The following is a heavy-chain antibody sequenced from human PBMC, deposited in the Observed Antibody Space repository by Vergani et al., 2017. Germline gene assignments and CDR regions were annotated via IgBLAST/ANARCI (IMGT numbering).Heavy chain of an antibody. J-gene: IGHJ4*02. CDR3: AKDGDFWSGYYFDY. V-gene: IGHV3-9*01. Sequence: EVQLVESGGGLVQPGRSLRLSCAASGFTFDDYAMHWVRQAPGKGLEWVSGISWNSGSIGYADSVKGRFTISRDNSKNTLYLQMNSLRAEDTAVYYCAKDGDFWSGYYFDYWGQGTLVTVSS. CDR1: GFTFDDYA. CDR2: ISWNSGSI. D-gene: IGHD3-3*01.